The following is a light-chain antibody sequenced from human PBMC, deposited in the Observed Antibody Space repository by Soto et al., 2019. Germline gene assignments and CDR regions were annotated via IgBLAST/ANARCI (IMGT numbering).Light chain of an antibody. CDR1: QGIYIY. CDR3: QKYDHAPWT. V-gene: IGKV1-27*01. J-gene: IGKJ1*01. Sequence: DIQMTQSPSSLSASVGDRVAITCRASQGIYIYLAWYQQKPGKVPRVLIYAASTLQSVVPTRFSGSGSGTDFSLTLSSLQPEDFGNYYCQKYDHAPWTFGQGTKLEIK. CDR2: AAS.